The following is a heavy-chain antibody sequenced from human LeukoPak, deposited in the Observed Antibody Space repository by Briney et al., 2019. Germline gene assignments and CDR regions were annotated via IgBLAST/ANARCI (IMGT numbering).Heavy chain of an antibody. CDR2: FDPEDGET. Sequence: ASVKVSCKVSGYTLTELSMHWVRQAPGKGLEWMGGFDPEDGETIYAQKFQGRVTMTKDTSTDTAYMELSSLRSEDTAVYYCASNPEAFDIWGQGTMVTVSS. CDR1: GYTLTELS. J-gene: IGHJ3*02. V-gene: IGHV1-24*01. CDR3: ASNPEAFDI. D-gene: IGHD4-11*01.